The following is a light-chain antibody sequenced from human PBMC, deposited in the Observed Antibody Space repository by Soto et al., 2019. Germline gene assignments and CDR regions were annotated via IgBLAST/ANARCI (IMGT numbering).Light chain of an antibody. CDR3: YRMAT. Sequence: DIQMTQSPSTLSASVGDRVTITCRASQSISASLAWYQQKPGKAPKPLIYKASSLETGVPSRFSGSGSGTEFTLTFSSLQPDEFATYFCYRMATLGQGTKVEIK. V-gene: IGKV1-5*03. CDR1: QSISAS. CDR2: KAS. J-gene: IGKJ1*01.